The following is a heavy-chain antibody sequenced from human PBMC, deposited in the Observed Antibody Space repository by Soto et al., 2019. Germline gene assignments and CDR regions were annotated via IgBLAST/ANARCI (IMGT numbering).Heavy chain of an antibody. Sequence: SAPALVTPKHRVTLACRFPWFPLSTRRMCVSWIRQPPGKALEWLARIDWDDDKYYSTSLKTRLTISKDTSKNQVVLTMTNMDPVDTATYYCAGIRSGWVYFEYWGQGTLVTVSS. CDR1: WFPLSTRRMC. CDR2: IDWDDDK. J-gene: IGHJ4*02. D-gene: IGHD6-19*01. V-gene: IGHV2-70*11. CDR3: AGIRSGWVYFEY.